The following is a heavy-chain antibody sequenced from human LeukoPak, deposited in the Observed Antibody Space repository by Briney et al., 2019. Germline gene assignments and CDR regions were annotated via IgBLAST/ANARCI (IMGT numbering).Heavy chain of an antibody. Sequence: PGGSLRLSCAASGFAFSSYWLLCVREVRGKGLVWVSRIDGDWTITTSADFAKGRFTISRDNTNNILYLQMNSLRAEDTAIYYCSRSQFDYWGRGVLVTVSS. J-gene: IGHJ4*02. CDR3: SRSQFDY. V-gene: IGHV3-74*01. CDR1: GFAFSSYW. CDR2: IDGDWTIT.